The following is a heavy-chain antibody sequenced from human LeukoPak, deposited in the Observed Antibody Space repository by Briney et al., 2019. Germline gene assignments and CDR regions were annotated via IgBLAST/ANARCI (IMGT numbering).Heavy chain of an antibody. D-gene: IGHD2-2*01. CDR3: ARNTAAAVMYYFDY. CDR2: IYYSGST. V-gene: IGHV4-39*07. Sequence: PSETLSLTCTVSGGSISSSSYYWGWIRQPPGKGLEWIGSIYYSGSTYYNPSLKSRVTISVDTSKNQFSLKLSSVTAADTAVYYCARNTAAAVMYYFDYWGQGTLVTVSS. J-gene: IGHJ4*02. CDR1: GGSISSSSYY.